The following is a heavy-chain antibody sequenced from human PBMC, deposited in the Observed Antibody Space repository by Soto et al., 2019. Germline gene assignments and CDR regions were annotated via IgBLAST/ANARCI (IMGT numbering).Heavy chain of an antibody. J-gene: IGHJ4*02. V-gene: IGHV4-34*01. Sequence: PSETLSLTCAVYGGSFSGYYWSWIRQPPGKGLEWIGEINPSGSTTYNPTLKSRVTISVDRPKNQFSLKLSSVTAADTAVNYCARITMDRGVWYDFDSWGQGTLVTVSS. CDR1: GGSFSGYY. D-gene: IGHD3-10*01. CDR2: INPSGST. CDR3: ARITMDRGVWYDFDS.